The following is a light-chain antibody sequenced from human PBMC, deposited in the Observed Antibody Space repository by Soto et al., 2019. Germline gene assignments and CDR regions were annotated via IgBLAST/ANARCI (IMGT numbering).Light chain of an antibody. V-gene: IGKV3-20*01. CDR1: QSVSSSY. J-gene: IGKJ1*01. Sequence: EIVLTQSPGTLSLSPGERATLSCRASQSVSSSYLAWYQQKPDQAPRLLIYGASSSATGIPDRFSGGGSGAYFSLTISRLEAEDVAVYYYQQYGSSPTFGQGTKVEIK. CDR3: QQYGSSPT. CDR2: GAS.